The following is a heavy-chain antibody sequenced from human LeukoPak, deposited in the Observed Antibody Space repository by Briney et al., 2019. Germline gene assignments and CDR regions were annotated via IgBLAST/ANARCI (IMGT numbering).Heavy chain of an antibody. Sequence: ASVKVSCKASGYTFTTYGISWVLQAPGQGLEWMGWISVYNGNTNYAQKLQGRVTMTTDTSTSTAYMELRSLRSDDTAIYYCARSLGQYYYYMDVWAKGTTVTVSS. CDR3: ARSLGQYYYYMDV. CDR2: ISVYNGNT. J-gene: IGHJ6*03. CDR1: GYTFTTYG. V-gene: IGHV1-18*01.